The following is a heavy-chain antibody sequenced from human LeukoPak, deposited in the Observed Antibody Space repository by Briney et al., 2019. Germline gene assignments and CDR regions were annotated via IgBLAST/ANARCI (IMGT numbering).Heavy chain of an antibody. CDR2: ISYDGSNK. Sequence: GGSPRLSCAASGFTFSSYGMHWVRQAPGKGLEWVAVISYDGSNKYADSVKGRFTISRDNSKNTLYLQMNSLRAEDTAVYYCAKDGDPRPRQYSSGWYDYWGQGTLVTVSS. D-gene: IGHD6-19*01. CDR1: GFTFSSYG. V-gene: IGHV3-30*18. J-gene: IGHJ4*02. CDR3: AKDGDPRPRQYSSGWYDY.